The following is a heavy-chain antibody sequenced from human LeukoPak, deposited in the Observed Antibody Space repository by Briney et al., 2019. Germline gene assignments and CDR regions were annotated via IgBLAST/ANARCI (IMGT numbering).Heavy chain of an antibody. D-gene: IGHD2-2*01. J-gene: IGHJ4*02. Sequence: ASVRGSCKASGYTFTGYYMHCVRQAPGQRLEWMGWINPHSGGTHSAQKFQSRVTMSRDTSISKAYMDLSRLRSEDTAVYYCARLYCSSISCHGFDYWGQGTLVTVSS. CDR3: ARLYCSSISCHGFDY. V-gene: IGHV1-2*02. CDR2: INPHSGGT. CDR1: GYTFTGYY.